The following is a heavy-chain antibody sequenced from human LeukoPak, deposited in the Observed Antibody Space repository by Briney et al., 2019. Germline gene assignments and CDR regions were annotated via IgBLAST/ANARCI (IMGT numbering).Heavy chain of an antibody. J-gene: IGHJ3*02. CDR1: GYTFTSYG. CDR2: ISAYNGNT. CDR3: ARDIRPTYYYGSGSYYGSFDI. V-gene: IGHV1-18*04. Sequence: ASVKVSCKASGYTFTSYGISWVRQAPGQGLEWMGWISAYNGNTNYAQKLQGRVTMTTDTSMSTAYMELRSLRSDDTAVYYCARDIRPTYYYGSGSYYGSFDIWGQGTMVTVSS. D-gene: IGHD3-10*01.